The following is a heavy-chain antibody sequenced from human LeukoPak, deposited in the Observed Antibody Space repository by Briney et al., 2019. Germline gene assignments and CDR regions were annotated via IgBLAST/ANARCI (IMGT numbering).Heavy chain of an antibody. CDR3: ARAGYCSGGSCYYQSHYGMDV. J-gene: IGHJ6*02. CDR1: GFTFSSYS. V-gene: IGHV3-21*01. CDR2: ISSSSSYI. Sequence: GGSLRLSCAASGFTFSSYSMNWVRQAPGKGLEWVSSISSSSSYIYYADSLKGRFTISTDKAKNSLYLQMNSLRGEDTAVDYCARAGYCSGGSCYYQSHYGMDVWGQGTTVTVSS. D-gene: IGHD2-15*01.